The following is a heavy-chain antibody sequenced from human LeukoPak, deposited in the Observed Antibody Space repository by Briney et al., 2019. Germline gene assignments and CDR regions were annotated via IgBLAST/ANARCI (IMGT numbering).Heavy chain of an antibody. V-gene: IGHV3-23*01. J-gene: IGHJ4*02. D-gene: IGHD2-15*01. CDR1: GCTFSSYG. CDR3: AKAPVTTCRGAFCYPFDY. Sequence: GGPLRLSCAAAGCTFSSYGVSWRRQAPGKGLEWVSAISDTGNTYHADSVKGRFTISRDNSKNTLFLQMNRLRPEDAAVYYCAKAPVTTCRGAFCYPFDYWGLGTLVTVSS. CDR2: ISDTGNT.